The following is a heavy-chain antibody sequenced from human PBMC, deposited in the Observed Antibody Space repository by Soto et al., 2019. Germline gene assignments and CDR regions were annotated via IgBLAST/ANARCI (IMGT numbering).Heavy chain of an antibody. CDR3: ARVGSNGIAARAVWFDS. CDR1: GGSISSDY. V-gene: IGHV4-59*01. CDR2: IYYSGST. Sequence: SETLSLTCTVSGGSISSDYWSWIRQPPGKGLEWIGYIYYSGSTNYNPSLKSRVTISVDTSKNQFSLKLSSVTAADTAVYYCARVGSNGIAARAVWFDSWGQGILVTVSS. J-gene: IGHJ5*01. D-gene: IGHD6-6*01.